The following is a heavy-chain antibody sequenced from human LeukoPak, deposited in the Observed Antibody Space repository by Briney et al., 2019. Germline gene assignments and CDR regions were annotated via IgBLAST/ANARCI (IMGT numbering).Heavy chain of an antibody. CDR1: GFTFDDYT. CDR2: IYPGDSDT. CDR3: ARRGNGGWHFDY. Sequence: GGSLRLSCAASGFTFDDYTMHWVRQAPGKGLEWMGIIYPGDSDTRYSPSFQGQVTISADKSISTAYLQWSSLKASDTAMYYCARRGNGGWHFDYWGQGTLVTVSS. J-gene: IGHJ4*02. D-gene: IGHD2-15*01. V-gene: IGHV5-51*01.